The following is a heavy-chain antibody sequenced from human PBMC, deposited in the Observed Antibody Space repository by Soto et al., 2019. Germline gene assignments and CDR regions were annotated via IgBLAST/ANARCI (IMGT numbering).Heavy chain of an antibody. V-gene: IGHV3-33*01. CDR1: GFTLSDYA. Sequence: QEQLVESGGGVVQPGRSLRLSCAASGFTLSDYAMHWVRQAPGKGLEWVAVIWHDGSNKYYADSVKGRFTISRDNSKNTLYLQMNSLRAEDTAVYYCARPALLVTTFDYWGQGTLVTVSS. D-gene: IGHD4-17*01. CDR2: IWHDGSNK. CDR3: ARPALLVTTFDY. J-gene: IGHJ4*02.